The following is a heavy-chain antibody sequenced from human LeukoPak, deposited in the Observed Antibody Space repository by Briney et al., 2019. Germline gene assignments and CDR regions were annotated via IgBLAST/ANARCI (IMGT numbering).Heavy chain of an antibody. J-gene: IGHJ4*02. CDR3: ARDIRAVGATLYFDY. CDR1: GGSISSCY. D-gene: IGHD1-26*01. CDR2: VHSSGTT. V-gene: IGHV4-4*08. Sequence: SETLSLTCTVSGGSISSCYWSWIRQPPGKGPEWIANVHSSGTTYYNPSLRSRVTISIDTSKNQFSLRLTSVTTADTAVYYCARDIRAVGATLYFDYWGQGTLLTVSS.